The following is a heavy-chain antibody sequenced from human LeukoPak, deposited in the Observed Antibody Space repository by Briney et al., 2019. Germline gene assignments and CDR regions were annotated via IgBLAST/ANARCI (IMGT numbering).Heavy chain of an antibody. V-gene: IGHV3-15*01. J-gene: IGHJ4*02. Sequence: AGGSLRLSCAASGFTFNHAGMSWVRQAPGKGLEWVGRIKSKTDGGRTDFAAPVKGRFTISRDDSKNTLYLQMNSLKTEDTAIYYCTKVSGNYAFEFWGQGTLVTVSS. CDR2: IKSKTDGGRT. D-gene: IGHD1-7*01. CDR1: GFTFNHAG. CDR3: TKVSGNYAFEF.